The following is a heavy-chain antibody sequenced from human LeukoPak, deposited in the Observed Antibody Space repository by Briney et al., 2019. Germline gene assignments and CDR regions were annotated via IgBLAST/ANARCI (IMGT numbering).Heavy chain of an antibody. Sequence: SETLSLTCTVSGYSISSGYYWGWLRQPPGKGLEWIGSIYHSGSTYYNPSLKSRVTISVDKSKNQFSLKLSSVTAADTAVYYCARAYYRGPYSSGWYYWGQGTLVTVSS. CDR3: ARAYYRGPYSSGWYY. J-gene: IGHJ4*02. CDR2: IYHSGST. V-gene: IGHV4-38-2*02. CDR1: GYSISSGYY. D-gene: IGHD6-19*01.